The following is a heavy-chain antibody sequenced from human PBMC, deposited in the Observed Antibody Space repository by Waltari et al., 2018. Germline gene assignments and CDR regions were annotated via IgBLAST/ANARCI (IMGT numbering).Heavy chain of an antibody. V-gene: IGHV2-5*01. D-gene: IGHD6-13*01. CDR2: IYWNDDK. CDR1: GFSLSTSGVG. CDR3: AHGSRYSSSWRGPFVFDY. J-gene: IGHJ4*02. Sequence: QITLKESGPTLVTPTQTLTLTCTFSGFSLSTSGVGVGWLRQPPGKALEWLALIYWNDDKRYSPSRKVRLTITKDPSKNPLVLTRTNMDPGDTATYYRAHGSRYSSSWRGPFVFDYWGQGTLFTVSS.